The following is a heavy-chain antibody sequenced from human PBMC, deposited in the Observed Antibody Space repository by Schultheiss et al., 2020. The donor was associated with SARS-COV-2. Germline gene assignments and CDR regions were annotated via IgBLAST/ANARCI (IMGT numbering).Heavy chain of an antibody. V-gene: IGHV4-59*12. CDR2: IYYSGST. J-gene: IGHJ6*03. CDR3: ASSDTLLHRRIKHYYYYYMDV. D-gene: IGHD2-15*01. Sequence: SETLSLTCTVSGGSISSYYWSWIRQPPGKGLEWIGYIYYSGSTNYNPSLKSRVTISVDTSKNQFSLKLSSVTAADTAVYYCASSDTLLHRRIKHYYYYYMDVWGKGTTVTVSS. CDR1: GGSISSYY.